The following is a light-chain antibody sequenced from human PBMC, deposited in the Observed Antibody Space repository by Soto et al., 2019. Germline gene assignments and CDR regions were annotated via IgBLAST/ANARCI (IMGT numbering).Light chain of an antibody. V-gene: IGKV3-20*01. J-gene: IGKJ2*01. CDR2: GAS. CDR3: QQYGSSPYT. CDR1: QSVSSNY. Sequence: EIVLTQSPGTLSLSPGERATLSCRASQSVSSNYLAWYRQKPGHAPMLLIYGASSRATGIPDRFSGSGSGTDFTLTISRLEPEDFAVYYCQQYGSSPYTFGQGTKLEIK.